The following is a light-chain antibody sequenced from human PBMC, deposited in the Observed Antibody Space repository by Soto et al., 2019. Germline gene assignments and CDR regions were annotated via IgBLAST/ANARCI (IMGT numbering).Light chain of an antibody. CDR1: RSNIGAGYD. V-gene: IGLV1-40*01. CDR3: QSYDSSLSGSWV. Sequence: QPVLTQPPSVSGAPGQRVTISCTGSRSNIGAGYDVHWYQQLPGTAPKLLIYGNINRPSGVPDRFSGSKSGTSASLAITGLQAEDEGDYYCQSYDSSLSGSWVFGGGTKLTVL. J-gene: IGLJ2*01. CDR2: GNI.